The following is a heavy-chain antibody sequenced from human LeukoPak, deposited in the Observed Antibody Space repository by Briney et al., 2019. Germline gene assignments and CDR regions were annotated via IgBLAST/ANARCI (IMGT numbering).Heavy chain of an antibody. Sequence: SETLSLTCTVSGYSISSGYYWGWIRQPPGKGLEWIGSIYHSGSTYYNPSLKSRVTISVDTSENQFSLKLSSVTAADTAVYYCAREPPDTHPYYFDYWGQGTLVTVSS. CDR3: AREPPDTHPYYFDY. J-gene: IGHJ4*02. CDR1: GYSISSGYY. D-gene: IGHD5-18*01. CDR2: IYHSGST. V-gene: IGHV4-38-2*02.